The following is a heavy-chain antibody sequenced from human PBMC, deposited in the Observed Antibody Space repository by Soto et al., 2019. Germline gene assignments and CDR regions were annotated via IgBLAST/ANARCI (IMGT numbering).Heavy chain of an antibody. J-gene: IGHJ4*02. V-gene: IGHV4-30-2*01. CDR3: ARGQVVAAQH. Sequence: QLQLQESGSGLVKPSQTLSLTCAVSGGSISSGGYSWSWIRQPPGKGLEWIGYIYHSGSTYYNPSLXSXAXIXXDRSKNPFSLKLSSVTAADTAVYYCARGQVVAAQHWGQGTLVTVSS. D-gene: IGHD2-15*01. CDR1: GGSISSGGYS. CDR2: IYHSGST.